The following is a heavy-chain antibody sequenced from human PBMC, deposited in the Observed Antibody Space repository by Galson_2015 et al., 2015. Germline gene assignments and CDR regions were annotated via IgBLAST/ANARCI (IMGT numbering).Heavy chain of an antibody. D-gene: IGHD2-15*01. CDR1: GFTFSSYA. CDR3: AKDPYCSARSLSFLDY. J-gene: IGHJ4*02. V-gene: IGHV3-23*01. CDR2: ISGSGSST. Sequence: SLRLSCAASGFTFSSYAMSWVRQAPGKGLEWVSAISGSGSSTYYADSVKGRFTISRDNSKNTLYLQMNSLRAEDTAVYYCAKDPYCSARSLSFLDYWGQGTLVTVSS.